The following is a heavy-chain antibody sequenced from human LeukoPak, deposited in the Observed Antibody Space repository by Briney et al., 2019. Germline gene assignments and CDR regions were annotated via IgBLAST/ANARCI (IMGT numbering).Heavy chain of an antibody. V-gene: IGHV3-23*01. CDR3: AKSRVQQLPGGFDY. Sequence: GGTLRLSCAASGFSFSGYGMSWVRQAPGKGLEWVSAISGSGGSTYYADSGKGRFTISRDNSKNTLYLQMNSLTTEDTSIYYCAKSRVQQLPGGFDYWGQGTLVTVSS. CDR2: ISGSGGST. CDR1: GFSFSGYG. D-gene: IGHD6-13*01. J-gene: IGHJ4*02.